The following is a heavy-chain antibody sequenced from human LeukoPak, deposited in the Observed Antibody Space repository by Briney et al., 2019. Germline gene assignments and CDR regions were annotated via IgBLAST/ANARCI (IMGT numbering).Heavy chain of an antibody. D-gene: IGHD4-17*01. CDR2: MNPNSGNT. CDR1: GYTFTSYD. V-gene: IGHV1-8*01. CDR3: ARYFRGETPPPFDY. Sequence: ASVKVSCKASGYTFTSYDVNWVRQATGQGLEWMGWMNPNSGNTGYAQRFQGRVTMTRNTSISTAYMELSSLRSEDTAVYYCARYFRGETPPPFDYWGQGTLVTVSS. J-gene: IGHJ4*02.